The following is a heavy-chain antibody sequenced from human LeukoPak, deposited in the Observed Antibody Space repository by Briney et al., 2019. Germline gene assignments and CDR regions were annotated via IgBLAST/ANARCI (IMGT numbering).Heavy chain of an antibody. CDR3: AKDVPLSPSGTGDY. CDR2: ISYDGSDK. J-gene: IGHJ4*02. D-gene: IGHD3-10*01. Sequence: PGGSLRLSCAASGFTFSTYGMHWVRQAPGKGLEWVAVISYDGSDKYYADSVKGRFTISRDNSNNTLFVHMNSLRAEDTAVYYCAKDVPLSPSGTGDYWGQGTLVTVSS. V-gene: IGHV3-30*18. CDR1: GFTFSTYG.